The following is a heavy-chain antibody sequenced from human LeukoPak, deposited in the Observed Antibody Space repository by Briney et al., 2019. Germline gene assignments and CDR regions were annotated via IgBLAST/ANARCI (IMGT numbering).Heavy chain of an antibody. Sequence: SETLSLTCAVYGGSFSGYYWSWIRQPPGKGLEWIGEINHSGSTNYNPSLKSRVTISVDTSKNQFSLNLSSVTAGDTAVYYCARVKTTRVPFDYWGQGTLVTVSS. CDR3: ARVKTTRVPFDY. V-gene: IGHV4-34*01. D-gene: IGHD1-7*01. J-gene: IGHJ4*02. CDR2: INHSGST. CDR1: GGSFSGYY.